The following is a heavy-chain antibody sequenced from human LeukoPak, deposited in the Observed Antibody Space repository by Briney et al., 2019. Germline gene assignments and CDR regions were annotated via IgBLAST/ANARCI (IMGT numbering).Heavy chain of an antibody. CDR3: ARRSTGYCSSTSCYGYYYYGMDV. V-gene: IGHV5-51*01. Sequence: GESLKISCKGSGYSFTSYWIGWVRQMPGKGLEWMGIIYPGDSDTRYSPSFQGQVTISADKSISTAYLQWSSLKTSDTAMDYCARRSTGYCSSTSCYGYYYYGMDVWGQGTTVTVSS. CDR1: GYSFTSYW. J-gene: IGHJ6*02. D-gene: IGHD2-2*01. CDR2: IYPGDSDT.